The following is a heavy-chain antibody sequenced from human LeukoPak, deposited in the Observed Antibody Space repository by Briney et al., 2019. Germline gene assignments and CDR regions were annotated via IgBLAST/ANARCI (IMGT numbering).Heavy chain of an antibody. Sequence: GGSLRLSCTASGFTFGDYAMSWFRQAPGKGLEWVGFIRSKAYGGTTEYAASVKGRFTISRDDSKSIAYLQMNSLKTEDTAVYYCTRESTEKANLVVPAAIHYWFDPWGQGTLVTVSS. CDR3: TRESTEKANLVVPAAIHYWFDP. CDR2: IRSKAYGGTT. CDR1: GFTFGDYA. D-gene: IGHD2-2*01. V-gene: IGHV3-49*03. J-gene: IGHJ5*02.